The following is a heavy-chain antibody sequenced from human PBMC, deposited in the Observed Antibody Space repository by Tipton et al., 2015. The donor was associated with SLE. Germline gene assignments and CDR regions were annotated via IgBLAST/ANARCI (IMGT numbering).Heavy chain of an antibody. J-gene: IGHJ4*02. Sequence: TLSLTCTVSGGSISSYYWSWIRQPPGKGLEWIGYIYYSGSTNYNPSLKSRVTISVDTSKNQFSLKLSSVTAADTAVYYCASGRAVAGGDYFDYWGQGTLFPVSS. CDR1: GGSISSYY. D-gene: IGHD6-19*01. V-gene: IGHV4-59*01. CDR2: IYYSGST. CDR3: ASGRAVAGGDYFDY.